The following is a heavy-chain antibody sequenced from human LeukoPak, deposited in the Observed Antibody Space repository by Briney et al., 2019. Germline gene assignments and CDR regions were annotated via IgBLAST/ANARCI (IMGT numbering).Heavy chain of an antibody. CDR1: GFTFSSYA. D-gene: IGHD3-10*01. V-gene: IGHV3-23*01. J-gene: IGHJ4*02. Sequence: GGSLRLSCAASGFTFSSYAMSWVRQAPGKGLEWVSAISGSGGSTYYADSVKGRFTISRDNSKSTLYLQMNSLRAKDTAVYYCAKSYYYGSGSYHNGAPFDYWGQGTLVTISS. CDR2: ISGSGGST. CDR3: AKSYYYGSGSYHNGAPFDY.